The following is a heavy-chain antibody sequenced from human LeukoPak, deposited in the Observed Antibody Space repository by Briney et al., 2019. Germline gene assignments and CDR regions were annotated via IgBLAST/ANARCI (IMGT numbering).Heavy chain of an antibody. D-gene: IGHD3-10*01. CDR1: GFIFSDYD. J-gene: IGHJ4*02. Sequence: GGSLRLSCAASGFIFSDYDVHWVRQAPGKGLEFVSAITSNGGRTFYANSVKGRFTISRDNSKNALYLQMDSLRADDMAVYYCAGGAASGGYDYWGQGALVTVSS. CDR2: ITSNGGRT. CDR3: AGGAASGGYDY. V-gene: IGHV3-64*01.